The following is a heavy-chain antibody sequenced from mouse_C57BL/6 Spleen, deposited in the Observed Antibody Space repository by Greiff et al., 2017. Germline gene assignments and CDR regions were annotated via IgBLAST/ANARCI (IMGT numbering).Heavy chain of an antibody. V-gene: IGHV1-15*01. J-gene: IGHJ4*01. D-gene: IGHD1-1*01. CDR1: GYTFTDYE. Sequence: VQLQQSGAELVRPGASVTLSCKASGYTFTDYEMHWVKQPPVHGLEWIGAIDPETGGTAYNQKFKGKAILTADKSSSTAYMELRSLTSADSAVFYCTRALITTVVGRAMDYWGQGTSVTVSS. CDR2: IDPETGGT. CDR3: TRALITTVVGRAMDY.